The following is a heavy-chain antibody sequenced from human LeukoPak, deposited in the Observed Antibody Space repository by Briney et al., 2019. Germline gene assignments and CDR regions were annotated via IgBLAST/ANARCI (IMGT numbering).Heavy chain of an antibody. Sequence: ASVKVSCKASGYTFTGYYMHWVRQAPGQGLEWMGWINPNSGGTNYAQKFQGRVTMTRDTSISTAYMELSRLRSDDTAVYYCARDLAVAGTFLDYWGQGTLVTVSS. J-gene: IGHJ4*02. CDR3: ARDLAVAGTFLDY. CDR2: INPNSGGT. D-gene: IGHD6-19*01. V-gene: IGHV1-2*02. CDR1: GYTFTGYY.